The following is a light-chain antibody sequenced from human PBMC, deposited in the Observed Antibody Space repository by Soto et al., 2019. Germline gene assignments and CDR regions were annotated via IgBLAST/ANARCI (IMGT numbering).Light chain of an antibody. Sequence: IQMTQSPSSLSASVGDRVTITCRASQGIGNDLGWYQQKPGKAPSILESGVPSRFSGSGSGTEFTLAISSLQPDDLATYYCQQYNSYSITLVQGTRL. CDR2: I. J-gene: IGKJ5*01. CDR3: QQYNSYSIT. V-gene: IGKV1-17*01. CDR1: QGIGND.